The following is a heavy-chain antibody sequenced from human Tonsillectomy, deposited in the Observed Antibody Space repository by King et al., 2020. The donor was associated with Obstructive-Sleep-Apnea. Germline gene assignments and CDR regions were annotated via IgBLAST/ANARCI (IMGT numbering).Heavy chain of an antibody. CDR3: SRQTDSCHDY. D-gene: IGHD2-2*01. CDR1: GFTFDDSH. J-gene: IGHJ4*02. CDR2: IRSRRDNYAT. Sequence: VQLVESGGGLVQPGGSLKLSCAASGFTFDDSHMHWVRQAPGKGLEWIGHIRSRRDNYATAYAASVNGRFSISRDHTKSTAYLQMNSRTTEDTAVYYCSRQTDSCHDYWGQGTRVTVSS. V-gene: IGHV3-73*01.